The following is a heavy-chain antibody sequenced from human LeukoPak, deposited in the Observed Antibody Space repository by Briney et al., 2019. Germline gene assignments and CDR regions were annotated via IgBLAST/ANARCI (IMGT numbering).Heavy chain of an antibody. CDR3: ARDNYYDSSGTDY. D-gene: IGHD3-22*01. J-gene: IGHJ4*02. CDR2: IYYSGST. V-gene: IGHV4-59*08. Sequence: SETLSLTCTVSGGSISSYYWSWIRQPPGKGLEWIGYIYYSGSTYYNPSLKSRVTISVDTSKNQFSLKLSSVTAADTAVYYCARDNYYDSSGTDYWGQGTLVTVSS. CDR1: GGSISSYY.